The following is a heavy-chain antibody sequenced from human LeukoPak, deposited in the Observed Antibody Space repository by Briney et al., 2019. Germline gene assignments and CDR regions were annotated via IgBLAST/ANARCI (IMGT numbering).Heavy chain of an antibody. V-gene: IGHV4-59*01. D-gene: IGHD3-22*01. Sequence: PSETLSLTCTVSGGSISSYYCSWIRQPPGKRLEWIGYIYYSGSTNSNPSLKSRVTISVDTSKNQFSLKLSSVTAADTAVYYCARAGYYDSSGYYSYWGQGTLVTDSS. CDR3: ARAGYYDSSGYYSY. CDR1: GGSISSYY. CDR2: IYYSGST. J-gene: IGHJ4*02.